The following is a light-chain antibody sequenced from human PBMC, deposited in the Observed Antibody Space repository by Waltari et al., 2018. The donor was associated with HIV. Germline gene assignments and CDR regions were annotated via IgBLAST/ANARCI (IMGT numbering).Light chain of an antibody. J-gene: IGKJ1*01. CDR1: QSISTH. CDR3: QQSFSSPRT. CDR2: GAS. Sequence: DIQMTQSPSSMYASVGDRVTISCRASQSISTHLNWYYQKPGKAPSLLIYGASSLQSRVPSRFSGSGSGTEFTLTINGLQPGDFATYYCQQSFSSPRTFGQGTKV. V-gene: IGKV1-39*01.